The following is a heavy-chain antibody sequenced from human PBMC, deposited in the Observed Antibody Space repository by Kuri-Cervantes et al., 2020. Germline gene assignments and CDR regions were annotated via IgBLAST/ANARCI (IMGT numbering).Heavy chain of an antibody. V-gene: IGHV3-30*04. D-gene: IGHD6-19*01. J-gene: IGHJ4*02. CDR1: GFTFSSYA. CDR3: AKDPTFSGWYFDY. Sequence: GGSLRLSCAASGFTFSSYAMHWVCQAPGKGLEWVAVISYDGSNKYYADSVKGRFTISRDNSKNTLYLQMNSLRAEDTAVCYCAKDPTFSGWYFDYWGQGTLVTVSS. CDR2: ISYDGSNK.